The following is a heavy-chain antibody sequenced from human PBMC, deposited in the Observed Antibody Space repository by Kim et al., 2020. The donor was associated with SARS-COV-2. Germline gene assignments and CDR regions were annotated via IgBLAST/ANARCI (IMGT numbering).Heavy chain of an antibody. D-gene: IGHD2-21*02. CDR3: ANEVTGADYFDY. CDR2: ISGDGANT. J-gene: IGHJ4*02. V-gene: IGHV3-23*01. CDR1: GFTFSTYS. Sequence: GGSLRLSCAASGFTFSTYSMSWVRQAPGKGLEWVSAISGDGANTYYADSVRGRFTISRDNSKNTLYLQMNSLRAEDTAVYYCANEVTGADYFDYWGQGALVTVSS.